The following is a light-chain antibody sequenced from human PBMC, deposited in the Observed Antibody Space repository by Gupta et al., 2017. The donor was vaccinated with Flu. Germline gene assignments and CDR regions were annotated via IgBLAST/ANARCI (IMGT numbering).Light chain of an antibody. Sequence: QSVLTQPPSLSAAPGQKVTISCSGSNSNIGIHYVYWYQQLPETAPRLLIYETNKRPSGIPDRFSASKSGTSATLGITGLQTGDEADYYCGTWDITLSAGVFGGGTKLTVL. J-gene: IGLJ3*02. CDR3: GTWDITLSAGV. CDR1: NSNIGIHY. CDR2: ETN. V-gene: IGLV1-51*02.